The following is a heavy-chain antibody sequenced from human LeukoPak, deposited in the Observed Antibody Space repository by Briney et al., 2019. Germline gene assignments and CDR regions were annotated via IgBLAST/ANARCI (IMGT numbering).Heavy chain of an antibody. V-gene: IGHV3-23*01. D-gene: IGHD3-3*01. CDR2: ISGSGVST. J-gene: IGHJ4*02. Sequence: QTGGSLRLSCAASGFTFSNYAMNWVRQAPGKGLEWISVISGSGVSTYYADSVRGRLTISRDNSKNTLYLQMNSLRAEDTAMYYCAKDDTHYDFWSGYYHFDYWGQGTLVTVST. CDR3: AKDDTHYDFWSGYYHFDY. CDR1: GFTFSNYA.